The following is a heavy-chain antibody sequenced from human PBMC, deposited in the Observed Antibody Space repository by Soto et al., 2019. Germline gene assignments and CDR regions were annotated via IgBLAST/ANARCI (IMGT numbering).Heavy chain of an antibody. Sequence: SLTCAVSGGSISSGGYSWSWIRQPPGKGLEWIGYIYHSGSTYYNPSLKSRVTISVDRSKNQFSLKLSSVTAADTAVYYWARERTVAGNDYWGQGTLVTVSS. CDR3: ARERTVAGNDY. J-gene: IGHJ4*02. V-gene: IGHV4-30-2*01. CDR2: IYHSGST. CDR1: GGSISSGGYS. D-gene: IGHD6-19*01.